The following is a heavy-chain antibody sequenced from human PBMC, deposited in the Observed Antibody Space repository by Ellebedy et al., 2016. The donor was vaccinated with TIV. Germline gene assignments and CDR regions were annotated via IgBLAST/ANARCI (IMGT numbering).Heavy chain of an antibody. CDR3: ARDGGDY. J-gene: IGHJ4*02. CDR1: GSTFSTSG. V-gene: IGHV3-33*01. Sequence: GGSLRLXCAASGSTFSTSGMQWVRQAPGKGLEWLAVIWYDGSNKNYADSVKGRFTVSRDNSRNTLYLQMDSLRAEDSGVYYCARDGGDYWGQGTLVTVSS. CDR2: IWYDGSNK.